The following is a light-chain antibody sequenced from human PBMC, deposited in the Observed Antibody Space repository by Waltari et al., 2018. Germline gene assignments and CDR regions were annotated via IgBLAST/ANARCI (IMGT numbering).Light chain of an antibody. Sequence: SYELAQPPSLSVSPGQTATITCSGDNLGPTKVSWYQQKPGQSPILVIFQDHTRPSGIPDRFSGSNSGNTATLTISGTQTMDEADYYCQAWDSRTAVFGGGTRLTVL. CDR3: QAWDSRTAV. J-gene: IGLJ2*01. CDR1: NLGPTK. CDR2: QDH. V-gene: IGLV3-1*01.